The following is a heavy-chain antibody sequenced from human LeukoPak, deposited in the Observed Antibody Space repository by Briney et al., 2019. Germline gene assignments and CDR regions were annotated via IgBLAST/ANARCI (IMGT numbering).Heavy chain of an antibody. Sequence: GGSLRLSCAASGFTFSDCAMSWVRQAPGKGLEWVSGIRGSDGSTYYADSVKGRFTISRDNSKNTMYLQMNSLRAEDTAVYYCAKDVVAAPSRFDYWGQGTLVTVSS. J-gene: IGHJ4*02. D-gene: IGHD1-26*01. CDR2: IRGSDGST. CDR1: GFTFSDCA. V-gene: IGHV3-23*01. CDR3: AKDVVAAPSRFDY.